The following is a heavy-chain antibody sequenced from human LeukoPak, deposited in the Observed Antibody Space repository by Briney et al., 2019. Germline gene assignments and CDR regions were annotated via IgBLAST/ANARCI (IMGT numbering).Heavy chain of an antibody. V-gene: IGHV1-18*04. CDR1: GYTFTDYY. Sequence: ASVKVSCKASGYTFTDYYMHWVRQAPGQELEWVGWISAYNGNTNYAQKLQGRVTMTTDTSTSTAYMELRSLRSDDTAVYYCARGIPYGGRTLRDWGQGTLVTVSS. CDR2: ISAYNGNT. J-gene: IGHJ4*02. CDR3: ARGIPYGGRTLRD. D-gene: IGHD4-23*01.